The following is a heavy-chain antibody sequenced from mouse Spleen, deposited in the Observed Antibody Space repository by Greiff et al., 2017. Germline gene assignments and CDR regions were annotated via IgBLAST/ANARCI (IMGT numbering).Heavy chain of an antibody. CDR2: ISYSGST. CDR3: AREDYYDYAMDY. CDR1: GYSITSGYD. J-gene: IGHJ4*01. D-gene: IGHD2-4*01. Sequence: EVQLQQSGPGMVKPSQSLSLTCTVTGYSITSGYDWHWIRHFPGNKLEWMGYISYSGSTNYNPSLKSRISITHDTSKNHFFLKLNSVTTEDTATYYCAREDYYDYAMDYWGQGTSVTVSS. V-gene: IGHV3-1*01.